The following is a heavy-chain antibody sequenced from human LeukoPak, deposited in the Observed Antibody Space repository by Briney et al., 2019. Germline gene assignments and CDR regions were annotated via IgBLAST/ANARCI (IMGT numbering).Heavy chain of an antibody. Sequence: GGPLTLSCAASIFTFSSQWMMWVRQSPGKAVEWLATLKQDGSDGFYVASVKGRFTISRDNAKNSLYLHMNDLRAEDAAVYYCARLGVATGSYSYSGMDVWGQGTAVTVSS. J-gene: IGHJ6*02. CDR1: IFTFSSQW. D-gene: IGHD3-9*01. CDR2: LKQDGSDG. CDR3: ARLGVATGSYSYSGMDV. V-gene: IGHV3-7*01.